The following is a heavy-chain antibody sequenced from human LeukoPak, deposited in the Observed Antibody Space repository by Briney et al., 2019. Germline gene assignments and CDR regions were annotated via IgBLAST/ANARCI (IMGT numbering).Heavy chain of an antibody. D-gene: IGHD1-26*01. CDR3: AKIRREWEGSDAFDI. CDR1: GFTFSSYG. J-gene: IGHJ3*02. V-gene: IGHV3-30*18. CDR2: ISYDGSNK. Sequence: QPGGSLRLSCAASGFTFSSYGMHWVRQAPGKGLEWVAVISYDGSNKYYADSVKGRFTISRDNSKNTLYLQMNSLRAEDTAVYYCAKIRREWEGSDAFDIWGQGTMVTVSS.